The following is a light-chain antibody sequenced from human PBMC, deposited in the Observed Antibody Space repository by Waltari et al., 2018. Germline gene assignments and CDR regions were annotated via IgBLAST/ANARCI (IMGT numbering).Light chain of an antibody. V-gene: IGKV1-39*01. CDR1: QSISSC. CDR3: QQSYSTPYT. J-gene: IGKJ2*01. CDR2: AAS. Sequence: DIQMTQSPSSLSAPVGDRVTITCRASQSISSCLNWYQQKPGKAPNLLIYAASSLQSGVPSRFSGSGSGTDFTLTIRSLQPEDFATYHCQQSYSTPYTFGQGTKLEIQ.